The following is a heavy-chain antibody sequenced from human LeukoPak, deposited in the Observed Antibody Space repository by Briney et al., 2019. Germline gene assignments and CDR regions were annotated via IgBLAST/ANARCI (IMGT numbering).Heavy chain of an antibody. V-gene: IGHV3-21*01. CDR3: ARDSDDGMDV. CDR1: AFTFSSYN. Sequence: GGSLRLSCAASAFTFSSYNMNWVRQAPGKGLEWVSYISSRSSYIYYADSVKGRFTISRDNAKNSLYLQMNSLRAEDTAVYYCARDSDDGMDVWGKGTTVTISS. J-gene: IGHJ6*04. CDR2: ISSRSSYI. D-gene: IGHD3-10*01.